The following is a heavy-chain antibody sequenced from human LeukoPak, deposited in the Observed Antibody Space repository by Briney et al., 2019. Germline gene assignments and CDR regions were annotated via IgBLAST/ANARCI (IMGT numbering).Heavy chain of an antibody. CDR1: GGSISSNNYY. D-gene: IGHD3-10*01. J-gene: IGHJ5*02. Sequence: SETPSLTCTVSGGSISSNNYYWGWIRQPPGKGLEWIGSLYHTGSAYYNPSLKSRVTISMDVSKNHFSLKLSSVTAADTAVYYCARGPRFGELLWHWFDPWGQGTLVTVSS. CDR3: ARGPRFGELLWHWFDP. V-gene: IGHV4-39*02. CDR2: LYHTGSA.